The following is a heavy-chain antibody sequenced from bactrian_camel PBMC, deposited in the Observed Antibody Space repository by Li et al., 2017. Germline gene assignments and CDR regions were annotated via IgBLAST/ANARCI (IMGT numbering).Heavy chain of an antibody. V-gene: IGHV3S6*01. CDR1: GFTFSATY. D-gene: IGHD4*01. Sequence: HVQLVESGGGSVQAGGSLRLSCAASGFTFSATYMTWVRHYPGKGLEWVSAIYRDGSRTYYANSVKGRFTISRDNAKNTMYLQMNSLKSEDTALYYCASVAGTFDNDYARARAYVYWGQGTQVTVS. CDR3: ASVAGTFDNDYARARAYVY. CDR2: IYRDGSRT. J-gene: IGHJ4*01.